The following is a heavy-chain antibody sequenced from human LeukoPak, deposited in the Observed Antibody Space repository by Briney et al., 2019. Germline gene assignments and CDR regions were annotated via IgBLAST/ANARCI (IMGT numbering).Heavy chain of an antibody. V-gene: IGHV3-11*01. CDR1: GFTFSSYA. CDR3: GVRGSRGNAAFDY. D-gene: IGHD3-10*01. J-gene: IGHJ4*02. Sequence: GGSLRLSCAASGFTFSSYAMSWIRQAPGKGLEWVSYISSSGSTIYYADSVKGRFTISRDNAKNSLYLQMNSLRAEDTAVYYCGVRGSRGNAAFDYWGQGTLVTVSS. CDR2: ISSSGSTI.